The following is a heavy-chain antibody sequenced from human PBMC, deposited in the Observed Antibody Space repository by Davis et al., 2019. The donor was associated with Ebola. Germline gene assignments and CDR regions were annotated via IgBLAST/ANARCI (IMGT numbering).Heavy chain of an antibody. Sequence: ESLKISCAASGFTFSSYAMSWVRQSPGKGLEWIGEINHSGSTNYNPSLKSRVTISVDTSKNQFSLKLSSVTAADTDVYYCARGRSYYGSGSYYTRWGQGTLVTVSS. V-gene: IGHV4-34*01. J-gene: IGHJ4*02. CDR1: GFTFSSYA. CDR2: INHSGST. D-gene: IGHD3-10*01. CDR3: ARGRSYYGSGSYYTR.